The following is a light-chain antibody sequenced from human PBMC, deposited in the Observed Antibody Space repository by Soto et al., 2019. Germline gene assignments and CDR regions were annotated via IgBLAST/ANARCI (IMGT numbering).Light chain of an antibody. Sequence: EIVLTQSPGTLSLSPGERATLSCRASQSVSRTYLAWYQQKPGQAPRLLIYGSSNRATGIPDRFSGSGSGTGFTLTISRLEPEDFAVYYCQQYGSSPQTFGQGTRLEIK. V-gene: IGKV3-20*01. J-gene: IGKJ2*01. CDR2: GSS. CDR3: QQYGSSPQT. CDR1: QSVSRTY.